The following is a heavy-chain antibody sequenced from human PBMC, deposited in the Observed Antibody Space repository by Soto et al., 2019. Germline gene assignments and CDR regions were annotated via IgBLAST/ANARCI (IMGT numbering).Heavy chain of an antibody. Sequence: QVQLQQWGAGLLKPSETLSLTCAVYGGSFSGYYWSWIRQPPGKGLAWIGEINHSGSTNYNPSLKSRVTISVDTAKNQFSLKLSSVTAADTAVNYCARDGIWQQLVRSHYCYYMDVWGKGTTVTVSS. CDR1: GGSFSGYY. CDR2: INHSGST. J-gene: IGHJ6*03. V-gene: IGHV4-34*01. D-gene: IGHD6-13*01. CDR3: ARDGIWQQLVRSHYCYYMDV.